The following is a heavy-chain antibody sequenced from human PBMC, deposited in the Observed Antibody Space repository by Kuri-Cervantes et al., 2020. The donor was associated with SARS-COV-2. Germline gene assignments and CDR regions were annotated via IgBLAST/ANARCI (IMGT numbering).Heavy chain of an antibody. CDR1: GFTFSDYY. CDR2: ISSRSAST. V-gene: IGHV3-11*06. D-gene: IGHD6-13*01. CDR3: ARGRQQLPWNFDY. Sequence: LSLTCAASGFTFSDYYMTWIRQAPGKGLEWVSYISSRSASTNYADSVRGRFTISRADAQNSLYLQMSSLRGDDTAVYYCARGRQQLPWNFDYWGQGSLVTVSS. J-gene: IGHJ4*02.